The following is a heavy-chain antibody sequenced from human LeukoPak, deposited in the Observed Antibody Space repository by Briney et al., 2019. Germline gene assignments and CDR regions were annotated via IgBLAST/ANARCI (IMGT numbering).Heavy chain of an antibody. CDR1: GYSISNGYY. D-gene: IGHD3-3*01. V-gene: IGHV4-38-2*01. Sequence: SETLSLTCAVSGYSISNGYYWGWIRQPPGKGLEWIGSIYHSGSTYYNPSLKSRVTISVDTSKNQFSLKLSSVTAADTAVYYCARHRVGSGDTYYDFWSGYSGFDPWGQGTLVTVSS. CDR2: IYHSGST. CDR3: ARHRVGSGDTYYDFWSGYSGFDP. J-gene: IGHJ5*02.